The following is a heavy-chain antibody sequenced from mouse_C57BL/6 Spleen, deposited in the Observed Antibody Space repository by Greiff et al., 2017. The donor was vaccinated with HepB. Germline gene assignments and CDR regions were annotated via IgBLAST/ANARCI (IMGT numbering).Heavy chain of an antibody. Sequence: EVQRVESGAELVRPGASVKLSCTASGFNIKDYYMHWVKQRPEQGLEWIGRIDPEDGDTEYAPKFQGKATMTADSSSNTAYLQLSSLTSEDTAVYYCTVAYYSNHLFDYWGQGTLVTVSA. V-gene: IGHV14-1*01. D-gene: IGHD2-5*01. CDR3: TVAYYSNHLFDY. J-gene: IGHJ3*01. CDR1: GFNIKDYY. CDR2: IDPEDGDT.